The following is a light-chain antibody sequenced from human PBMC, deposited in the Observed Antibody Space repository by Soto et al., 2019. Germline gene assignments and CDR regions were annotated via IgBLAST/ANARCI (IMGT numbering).Light chain of an antibody. V-gene: IGKV1-39*01. CDR1: HTISNY. CDR2: AAS. J-gene: IGKJ4*01. Sequence: DIQMTQSPSSLSAYVGDRVTIXXGASHTISNYLNWYQQQPGKAPKIXIYAASSLQSGVPSRCSGSGSGTDFTLTISSLQPEDFATYYCQQCYSSPRTFGGGTKVDIK. CDR3: QQCYSSPRT.